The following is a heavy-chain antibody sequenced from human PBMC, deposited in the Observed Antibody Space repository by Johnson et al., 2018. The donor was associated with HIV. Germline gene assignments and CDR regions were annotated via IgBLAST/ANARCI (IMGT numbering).Heavy chain of an antibody. CDR2: VNWNGDNT. J-gene: IGHJ3*02. CDR1: GFTFDDYG. V-gene: IGHV3-20*04. Sequence: VQLVESGGGVVRPGGSLRLSCAASGFTFDDYGMNWVRQAPGKGLEWVSGVNWNGDNTGYADSVKGRFTNSTDDSRNTLSLEMNSLKTEDTAMYYGAAVQAGDYVWGNYRYAFDIWGQGTVVTVSS. CDR3: AAVQAGDYVWGNYRYAFDI. D-gene: IGHD3-16*02.